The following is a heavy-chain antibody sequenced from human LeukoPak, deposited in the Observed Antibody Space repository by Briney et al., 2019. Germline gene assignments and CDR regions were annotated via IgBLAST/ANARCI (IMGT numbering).Heavy chain of an antibody. V-gene: IGHV3-33*01. D-gene: IGHD4-11*01. CDR3: ARELPPVMKYYFDY. CDR2: IWFDGSNK. CDR1: GFSFSSYG. J-gene: IGHJ4*02. Sequence: GGSLRLSCAASGFSFSSYGMHRVRQAPGKGLEWVAVIWFDGSNKYYADSVKGRFTISRDNSKNTLYLQMDSLRAEDTAVYYCARELPPVMKYYFDYWGQGTLVTVSS.